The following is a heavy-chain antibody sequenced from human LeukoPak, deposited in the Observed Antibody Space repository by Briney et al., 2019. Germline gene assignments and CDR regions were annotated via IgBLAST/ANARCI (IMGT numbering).Heavy chain of an antibody. D-gene: IGHD3-22*01. CDR2: IGGSGGST. CDR1: GFTFSSYA. V-gene: IGHV3-23*01. CDR3: AKGPDYYDSSGYYYY. J-gene: IGHJ4*02. Sequence: GGSLRLSCAASGFTFSSYAMSWVRQAPGKGLEWVSAIGGSGGSTYYADSVKGRFTISRDNSKNTLYLQMNSLRAEDTAVYYCAKGPDYYDSSGYYYYWGQGTLVTVSS.